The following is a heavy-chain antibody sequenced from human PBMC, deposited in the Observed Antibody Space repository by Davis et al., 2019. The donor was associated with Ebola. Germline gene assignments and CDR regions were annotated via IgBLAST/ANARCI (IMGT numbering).Heavy chain of an antibody. V-gene: IGHV2-70*01. J-gene: IGHJ6*04. CDR1: GFSLSTSGMC. Sequence: SGPTLVKPTQTLTLTCTFSGFSLSTSGMCVSWIRQPPGKALEWLALIDWDDDKYYSTSLKTRLTISKDTSKNQVVLTMTNMDPVDTATYYCARQLRSTGAIYYYYGMDVWGKGTTVTVSS. CDR3: ARQLRSTGAIYYYYGMDV. D-gene: IGHD2-2*01. CDR2: IDWDDDK.